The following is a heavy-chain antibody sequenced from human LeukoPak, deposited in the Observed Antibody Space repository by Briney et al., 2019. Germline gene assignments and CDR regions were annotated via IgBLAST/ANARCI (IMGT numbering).Heavy chain of an antibody. D-gene: IGHD3-3*01. V-gene: IGHV3-7*01. Sequence: PGGSLRLSCAASGFTFSSYWMSWVRQAPGKGLEWAANIKQDGSEKYYVDSVKGRFTISRDNAKNSLYLQMNSLRAEDTAVYYCARGAGFWSGYRDLGDYWGQGTLVTVSS. J-gene: IGHJ4*02. CDR1: GFTFSSYW. CDR3: ARGAGFWSGYRDLGDY. CDR2: IKQDGSEK.